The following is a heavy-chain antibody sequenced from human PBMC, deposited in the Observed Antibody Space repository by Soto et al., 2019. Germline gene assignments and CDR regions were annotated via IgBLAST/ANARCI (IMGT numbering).Heavy chain of an antibody. CDR1: GFTFSSYS. CDR2: ISSSSSTI. D-gene: IGHD3-22*01. J-gene: IGHJ2*01. Sequence: GGSLRLSCAASGFTFSSYSMNWVRQAPGKGLEWVSYISSSSSTIYYADSVKGRFTISRDNAKNSLYLQMNSLRDEDTAVYYCARVYYDSSGYFVVWYFDLWGSGTLVTVSS. V-gene: IGHV3-48*02. CDR3: ARVYYDSSGYFVVWYFDL.